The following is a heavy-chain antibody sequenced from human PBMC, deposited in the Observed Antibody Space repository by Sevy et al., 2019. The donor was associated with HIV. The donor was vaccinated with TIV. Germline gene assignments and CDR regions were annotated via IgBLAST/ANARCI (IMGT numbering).Heavy chain of an antibody. CDR2: IKSKTDGGTT. CDR3: TTPHYYDSSGYLSLEYFQH. D-gene: IGHD3-22*01. V-gene: IGHV3-15*01. CDR1: GFTFSNAW. J-gene: IGHJ1*01. Sequence: GGSLRLSCAASGFTFSNAWMSWVRQAPGKGLEWVGRIKSKTDGGTTDYAAPVKGRFTISRDDSKNTLYLQMNSLKTEDTAVYYCTTPHYYDSSGYLSLEYFQHWGQGTLVTVSS.